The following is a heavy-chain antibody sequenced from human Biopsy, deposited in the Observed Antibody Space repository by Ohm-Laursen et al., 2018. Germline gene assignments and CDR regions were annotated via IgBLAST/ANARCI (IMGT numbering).Heavy chain of an antibody. CDR2: IYSSGGS. Sequence: SETLSFTCSVSGGSTNDYFWSWIRQPAGETLEWIGRIYSSGGSSYNPSLKSRISMSMDTPNNQFSLTLTSVTAADTAVYYCARTPGKAVAGRFLDLWGRGTLVTVSS. J-gene: IGHJ2*01. CDR1: GGSTNDYF. V-gene: IGHV4-4*07. D-gene: IGHD6-19*01. CDR3: ARTPGKAVAGRFLDL.